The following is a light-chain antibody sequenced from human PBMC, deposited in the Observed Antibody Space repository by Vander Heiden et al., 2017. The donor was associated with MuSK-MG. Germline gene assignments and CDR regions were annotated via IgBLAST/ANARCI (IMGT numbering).Light chain of an antibody. J-gene: IGLJ3*02. Sequence: QSALPQPAAMSRNPGPSITITWPATGSDVGGYNYVAWYQQHPGKAPKLMIYDVSNRPSGVSNRFSGSKSGNTASLTISGLQAEDEADYYCSSYTSSSIRVFGGGTKLTVL. CDR3: SSYTSSSIRV. CDR2: DVS. V-gene: IGLV2-14*01. CDR1: GSDVGGYNY.